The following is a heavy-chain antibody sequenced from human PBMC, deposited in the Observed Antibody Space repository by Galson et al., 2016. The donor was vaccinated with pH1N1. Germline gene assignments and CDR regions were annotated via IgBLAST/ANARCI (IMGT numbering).Heavy chain of an antibody. V-gene: IGHV1-8*02. CDR3: ARGGGWGSGYTGGYWYFDL. Sequence: SVKVSCKASGCTFTSYDINWVRQATGQGLEWMGWMNPNSGNTGYAQKFQGRVTMTRNTSVSTAYMELSSLRSEGTAGYYCARGGGWGSGYTGGYWYFDLWGRGTLVTVSS. CDR2: MNPNSGNT. CDR1: GCTFTSYD. J-gene: IGHJ2*01. D-gene: IGHD3-3*01.